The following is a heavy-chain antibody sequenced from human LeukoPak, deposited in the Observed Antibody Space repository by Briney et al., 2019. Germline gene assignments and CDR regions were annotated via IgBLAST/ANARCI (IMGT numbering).Heavy chain of an antibody. CDR1: GFTFSSYG. CDR3: AKDSIYYAIDY. CDR2: IWYDGSNK. V-gene: IGHV3-33*06. D-gene: IGHD2-2*01. J-gene: IGHJ4*02. Sequence: GGSLRLSCAASGFTFSSYGMHWVRQAPGKGLEWVAVIWYDGSNKYYADSVKGRFTISRDNSKNTLYLQVNSLRAEDTAVYYCAKDSIYYAIDYWGQGTLVTVSS.